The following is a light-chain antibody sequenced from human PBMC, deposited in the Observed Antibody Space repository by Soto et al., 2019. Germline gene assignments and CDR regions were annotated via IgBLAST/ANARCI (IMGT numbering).Light chain of an antibody. Sequence: SSELTQPPSVSVSPGQTASITCSGDKLGDNYACWYQQKPGQSPVLVIYQDSKRPSGIPERFSGSNSGNTATLTICGTQAMDEADYYCQAWDSSTVVFGGGTKLTVL. CDR1: KLGDNY. CDR2: QDS. CDR3: QAWDSSTVV. V-gene: IGLV3-1*01. J-gene: IGLJ2*01.